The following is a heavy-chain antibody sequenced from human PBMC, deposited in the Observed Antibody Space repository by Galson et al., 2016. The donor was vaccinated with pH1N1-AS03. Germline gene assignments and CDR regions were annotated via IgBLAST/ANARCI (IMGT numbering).Heavy chain of an antibody. CDR2: IWNDGSKK. D-gene: IGHD1-26*01. CDR1: GFTFSTYG. Sequence: SLRLSCAASGFTFSTYGMHWVRQAPGKGLEWVAVIWNDGSKKYYGDSVKGRFSISRDNSKKTLYLEMKSLRAEDTAVYFCARDKDSGSWHRYFEYWGQGILVTVSS. CDR3: ARDKDSGSWHRYFEY. V-gene: IGHV3-33*01. J-gene: IGHJ4*02.